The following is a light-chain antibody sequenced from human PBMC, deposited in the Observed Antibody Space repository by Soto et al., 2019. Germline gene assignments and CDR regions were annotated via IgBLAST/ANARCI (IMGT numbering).Light chain of an antibody. J-gene: IGKJ4*01. CDR2: DAS. CDR3: QQRSNWLT. CDR1: QSISSY. Sequence: EIVLTQSPATLSLSPGERATLSCRASQSISSYLAWYQQKPGQAPRLLIYDASSRATGIPARFSGSGSGTDFTLTIXSLEPEDFAVYYCQQRSNWLTFGGGTKVEIK. V-gene: IGKV3-11*01.